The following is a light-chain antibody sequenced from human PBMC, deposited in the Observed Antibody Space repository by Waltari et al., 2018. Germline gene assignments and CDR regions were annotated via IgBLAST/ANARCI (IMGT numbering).Light chain of an antibody. CDR1: ALPKKY. CDR3: YSPDSSVNHRV. Sequence: SYELTQPPSVSVSPGQTARITCSGDALPKKYAYWYQQKSGQAPVLVIYEDSNRPPGIPGGCPGPSQGQMATLLTVGAQVEDEADYYVYSPDSSVNHRVLAGGTKLTVL. V-gene: IGLV3-10*01. CDR2: EDS. J-gene: IGLJ2*01.